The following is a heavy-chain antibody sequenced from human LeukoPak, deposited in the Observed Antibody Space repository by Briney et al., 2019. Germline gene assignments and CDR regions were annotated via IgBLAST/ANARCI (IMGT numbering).Heavy chain of an antibody. CDR1: GFTFSSYG. J-gene: IGHJ4*02. CDR3: AKVLSGSYSPFDY. Sequence: GGSLRLSCAAPGFTFSSYGMHWVRQAPGKGLEWVAFIRYDGSNKYYADSVKGRLTVSRDNSKNTLYLQMNSLRAEDTAVYYCAKVLSGSYSPFDYWGQGTLVTVSS. D-gene: IGHD1-26*01. CDR2: IRYDGSNK. V-gene: IGHV3-30*02.